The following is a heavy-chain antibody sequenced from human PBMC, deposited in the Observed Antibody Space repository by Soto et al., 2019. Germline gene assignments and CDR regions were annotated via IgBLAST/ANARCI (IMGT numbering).Heavy chain of an antibody. Sequence: PSETLSLTCTVSGGSVSSGTYYWSWIRQPPGKGLECIGYIYYSGSTYYNPSLKSRVTISLDTSKNRFSLRLSSVTAADTAVYYCARKMLIGRGWFDPWGQGTMVTVSS. V-gene: IGHV4-61*01. J-gene: IGHJ5*02. CDR3: ARKMLIGRGWFDP. D-gene: IGHD3-10*02. CDR2: IYYSGST. CDR1: GGSVSSGTYY.